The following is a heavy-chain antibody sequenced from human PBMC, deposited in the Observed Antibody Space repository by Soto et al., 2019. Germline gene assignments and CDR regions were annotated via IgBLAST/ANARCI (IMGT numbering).Heavy chain of an antibody. D-gene: IGHD3-22*01. CDR3: ARDKNASSAYVDDAFDI. J-gene: IGHJ3*02. V-gene: IGHV1-69*13. CDR1: GGTFSSYA. CDR2: IIPIFGTA. Sequence: SVKVSCKASGGTFSSYAISWVRQAPGQGLEWMGGIIPIFGTANYAQKFQGRVTITADESTSTAYMELSSLRSEDTAVYYCARDKNASSAYVDDAFDIWGQGTMVTVSS.